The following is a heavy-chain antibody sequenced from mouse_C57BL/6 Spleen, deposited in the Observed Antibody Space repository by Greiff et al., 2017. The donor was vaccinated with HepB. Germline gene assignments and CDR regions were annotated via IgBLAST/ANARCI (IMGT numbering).Heavy chain of an antibody. J-gene: IGHJ4*01. CDR1: GFTFSSYG. Sequence: EVKLMESGGDLVKPGGSLKLSCAASGFTFSSYGMSWVRQTPDKRLEWVATISSGGSYTYYPDSVKGRFTISRDNAKNTLYLQIRSLKSEDTAMYYCARQQANWDAMDYWGQGTSVTVSS. V-gene: IGHV5-6*01. D-gene: IGHD4-1*01. CDR3: ARQQANWDAMDY. CDR2: ISSGGSYT.